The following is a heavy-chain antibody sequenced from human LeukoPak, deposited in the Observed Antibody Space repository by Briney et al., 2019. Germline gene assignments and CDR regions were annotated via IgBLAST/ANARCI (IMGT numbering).Heavy chain of an antibody. D-gene: IGHD3-3*01. Sequence: SETLSLTCNVSGGSFSSYYWSWIRQPPGRGLEWIGYIYYSGSADYNPSLKSRVTLSVDASRNQFSLKLSSVTAADTAVYYCARESLEWLSKYYFDYWGQGTLVTVSS. CDR3: ARESLEWLSKYYFDY. V-gene: IGHV4-59*12. J-gene: IGHJ4*02. CDR1: GGSFSSYY. CDR2: IYYSGSA.